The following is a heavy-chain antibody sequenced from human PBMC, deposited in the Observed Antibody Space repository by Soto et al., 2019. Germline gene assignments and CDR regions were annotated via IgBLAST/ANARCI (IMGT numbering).Heavy chain of an antibody. CDR3: ARDPETLDH. V-gene: IGHV1-18*01. CDR1: GYTFTSYV. Sequence: QVQLVQSGAEVKKPGASVKVSCKASGYTFTSYVISWVRQAPGQGLEWMGWISAYNGNTNYAQKLQGRVTMTTDTSTSTADMELRSLSSDDTSVYYSARDPETLDHWGKGTLVTDSS. CDR2: ISAYNGNT. J-gene: IGHJ4*02.